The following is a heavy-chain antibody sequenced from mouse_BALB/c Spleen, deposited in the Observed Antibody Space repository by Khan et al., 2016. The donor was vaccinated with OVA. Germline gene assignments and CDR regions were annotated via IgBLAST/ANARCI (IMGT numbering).Heavy chain of an antibody. CDR2: ISSDSNTI. D-gene: IGHD1-1*01. CDR3: ATSYFYGYYFDY. V-gene: IGHV5-17*02. CDR1: GFTFTSYG. Sequence: LVQSGGSRKLSCAASGFTFTSYGMHWIRQAPEKGLEWVAYISSDSNTIYYADTVKGRFIISRDNPKNTLFLQMTSLRSGDTAMYFCATSYFYGYYFDYWGQGTTLTVSS. J-gene: IGHJ2*01.